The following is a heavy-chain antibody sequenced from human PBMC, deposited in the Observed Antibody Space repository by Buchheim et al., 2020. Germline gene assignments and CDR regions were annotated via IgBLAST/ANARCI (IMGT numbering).Heavy chain of an antibody. CDR2: INSEGSST. CDR1: GFTFSSYW. V-gene: IGHV3-74*01. CDR3: ARESSSSWTFDY. J-gene: IGHJ4*01. D-gene: IGHD6-13*01. Sequence: EVQLVESGGGLVQPGGSLRLSCATSGFTFSSYWMHWVRQTSGKGLVWVSRINSEGSSTTYADSLKGRFTITRANAQNTLLLQMNSLTAEDTAVYYCARESSSSWTFDYWGQGTL.